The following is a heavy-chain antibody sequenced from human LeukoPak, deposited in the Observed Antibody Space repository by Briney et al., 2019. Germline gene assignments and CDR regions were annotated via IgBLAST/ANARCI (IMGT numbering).Heavy chain of an antibody. D-gene: IGHD2-2*02. CDR1: GYIFTSYW. CDR2: IDPSDSYT. V-gene: IGHV5-10-1*01. CDR3: ARRIKLAYCSSTSCFTLPDAFDI. Sequence: RGESLTISCKGSGYIFTSYWISWVRQLPGKGLERRGRIDPSDSYTNYRPSLQGHVTISADKSISTAYLQWSSLKASATAMYYCARRIKLAYCSSTSCFTLPDAFDIWGQGTMVTVSS. J-gene: IGHJ3*02.